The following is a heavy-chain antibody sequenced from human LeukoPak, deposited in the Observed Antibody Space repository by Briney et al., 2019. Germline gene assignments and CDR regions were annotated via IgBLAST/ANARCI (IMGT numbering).Heavy chain of an antibody. V-gene: IGHV3-21*01. J-gene: IGHJ4*02. CDR1: GFTFSSYS. CDR2: ISSSSSYI. CDR3: ARDTYYYDSSGYYTPDY. D-gene: IGHD3-22*01. Sequence: GGSLRLSCAASGFTFSSYSMNWVRQAPGKGLEWVSSISSSSSYIYYADSVKGRFTISRDNAKNSLYLQMNSLRAEDTAVYYCARDTYYYDSSGYYTPDYWGQGTLVTVSS.